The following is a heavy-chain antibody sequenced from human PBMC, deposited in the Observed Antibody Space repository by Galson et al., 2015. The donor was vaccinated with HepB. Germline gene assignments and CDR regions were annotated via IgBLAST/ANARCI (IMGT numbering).Heavy chain of an antibody. D-gene: IGHD3-22*01. J-gene: IGHJ4*02. V-gene: IGHV3-30*04. Sequence: SLRLSCAASGFSFSSFAMHWVRQAPGKGLEWVAIFSYDGKHQYYADSVRGRFTISRDISKNTLYLQMNSPSAEDTAIYYCARDPDDSNDYYMSFEYWGQGTLVTVSS. CDR1: GFSFSSFA. CDR2: FSYDGKHQ. CDR3: ARDPDDSNDYYMSFEY.